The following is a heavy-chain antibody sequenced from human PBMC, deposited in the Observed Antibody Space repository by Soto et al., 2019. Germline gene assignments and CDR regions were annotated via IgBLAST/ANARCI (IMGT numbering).Heavy chain of an antibody. D-gene: IGHD4-17*01. CDR1: GGSISNYY. J-gene: IGHJ4*02. CDR2: IYSSGST. Sequence: XGTLALTCTVSGGSISNYYWSWIRQPAGKGLEWIGRIYSSGSTNYNPSLKSRVTMSVDTSKNQFSLKLTSVTAADTAVYFCARATRDYGDYGYFDSWGQGTLVTVSS. CDR3: ARATRDYGDYGYFDS. V-gene: IGHV4-4*07.